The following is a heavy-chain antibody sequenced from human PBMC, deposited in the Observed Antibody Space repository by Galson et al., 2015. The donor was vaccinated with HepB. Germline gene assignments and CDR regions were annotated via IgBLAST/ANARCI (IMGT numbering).Heavy chain of an antibody. CDR2: IYYSGST. CDR3: ASGIAAAGTGFDP. J-gene: IGHJ5*02. Sequence: ETLSLTCTVSGGSISSSSYYWGWIRQPPGKGLEWIGSIYYSGSTYYNPSLKSRVTISVDTSKNQFSLKLSSVTAADTAVYYCASGIAAAGTGFDPWGQGTLVTVSS. D-gene: IGHD6-13*01. V-gene: IGHV4-39*07. CDR1: GGSISSSSYY.